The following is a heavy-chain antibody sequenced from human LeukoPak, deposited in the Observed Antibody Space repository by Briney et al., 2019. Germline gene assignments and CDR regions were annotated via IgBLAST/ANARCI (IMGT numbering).Heavy chain of an antibody. CDR1: GFTFSSYA. CDR2: ISYDRSNK. Sequence: GRSLRLSCAASGFTFSSYAMHWVRQAPGKGLEWVAVISYDRSNKYYADSVKGRLTISRDNSKNTLYLQMNSLRAEDTAVYYCARVGNSYDQDYYYYGMDVWGQGTTVTVSS. CDR3: ARVGNSYDQDYYYYGMDV. J-gene: IGHJ6*02. D-gene: IGHD3-22*01. V-gene: IGHV3-30-3*01.